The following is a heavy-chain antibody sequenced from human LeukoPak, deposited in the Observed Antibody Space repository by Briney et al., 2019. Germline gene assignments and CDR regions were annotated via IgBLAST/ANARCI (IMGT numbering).Heavy chain of an antibody. D-gene: IGHD3-10*01. Sequence: SSETLSLTCTVSGGSISSYYWNWIRQPPGKGLEWIGYIYYSGSTNYNPSLKSRVTISVDTSKNQFSLKLSSVTAADTAVYYCARSLYYYGSDSFDIWGQGTMVSVSS. J-gene: IGHJ3*02. CDR1: GGSISSYY. CDR2: IYYSGST. CDR3: ARSLYYYGSDSFDI. V-gene: IGHV4-59*01.